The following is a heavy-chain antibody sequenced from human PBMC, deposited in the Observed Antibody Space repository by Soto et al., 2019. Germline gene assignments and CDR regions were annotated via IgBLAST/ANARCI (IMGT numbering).Heavy chain of an antibody. J-gene: IGHJ4*02. Sequence: EVQLLESGGGLVQPGGSLRLSCSASGFTFTSYAMSWVRQAPGKGLEWVSGISGSGGDTKSADSVKGRFTISRDNFKNMLYRQMTSIRFEVTAVYYCAKHEFGTLYNTGLDSWGQGTLVTVSS. CDR1: GFTFTSYA. CDR2: ISGSGGDT. CDR3: AKHEFGTLYNTGLDS. V-gene: IGHV3-23*01. D-gene: IGHD3-3*01.